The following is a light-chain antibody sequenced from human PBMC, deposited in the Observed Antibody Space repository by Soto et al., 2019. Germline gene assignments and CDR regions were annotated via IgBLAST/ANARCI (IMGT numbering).Light chain of an antibody. V-gene: IGLV2-8*01. CDR3: NSYAGSDYFV. CDR2: EVS. Sequence: QSVLTQPPSASGSPGQSVTISCTGTSSDVGGYNYVSWYQQHPGKAPKLMIYEVSKRPSGVPDRFSGSKSGNTASLTVSGLQADDEADYYCNSYAGSDYFVFGTGTKLTVL. J-gene: IGLJ1*01. CDR1: SSDVGGYNY.